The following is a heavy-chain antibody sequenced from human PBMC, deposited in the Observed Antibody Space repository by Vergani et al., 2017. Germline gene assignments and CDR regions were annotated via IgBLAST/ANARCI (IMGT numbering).Heavy chain of an antibody. D-gene: IGHD3-3*01. V-gene: IGHV4-61*02. CDR1: GVSISNSSYY. CDR3: AGSFFDYWSGYQCYYFDY. CDR2: VYISRPT. J-gene: IGHJ4*01. Sequence: QVQLQESGPGLVKPSQTLSLTGNVSGVSISNSSYYWSWIRQPAGKGLEWLGRVYISRPTNYNPSLKNRVIMSVDTSKNQFSLKLNSVSAADTAVYYCAGSFFDYWSGYQCYYFDYWGQGILVTVSS.